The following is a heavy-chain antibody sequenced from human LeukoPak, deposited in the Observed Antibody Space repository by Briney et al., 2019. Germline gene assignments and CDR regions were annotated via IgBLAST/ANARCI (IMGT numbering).Heavy chain of an antibody. CDR1: GGSFSSYY. V-gene: IGHV4-34*01. CDR2: INHSGST. Sequence: SETLSLTCTVSGGSFSSYYWSWIRQPPGKGLEWIGEINHSGSTNYNPSLKSRVTISVDTSRNQFSLKLSSVTAVDTAVYYCARGAVAARRVFDYWGQGTLVTVSS. CDR3: ARGAVAARRVFDY. J-gene: IGHJ4*02. D-gene: IGHD6-6*01.